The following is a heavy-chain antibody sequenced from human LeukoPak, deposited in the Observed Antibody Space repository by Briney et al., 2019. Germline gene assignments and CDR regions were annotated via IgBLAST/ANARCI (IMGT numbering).Heavy chain of an antibody. D-gene: IGHD6-6*01. Sequence: ASVKVSCMASGYTFTGYYMHWVRQAPGQGLEWMGGIIPIFGTANYAQKFQGRVTITTDESTSTAYMELSSLRSEDTAVYYCAREGGAAHWFDPWGQGTLVTVSS. CDR2: IIPIFGTA. J-gene: IGHJ5*02. CDR1: GYTFTGYY. V-gene: IGHV1-69*05. CDR3: AREGGAAHWFDP.